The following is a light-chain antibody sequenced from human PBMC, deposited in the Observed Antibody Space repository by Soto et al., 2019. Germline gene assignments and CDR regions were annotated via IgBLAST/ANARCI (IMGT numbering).Light chain of an antibody. CDR2: EGS. Sequence: QSAPTQPASVSGSPGQSITISCTGTSSDVGSYNLVSWYQQHPGKAPKLMIYEGSKRPSGVSNRFSGSKSGNTASLTISGLQAEDEADYYCCSYAGSSTPQVFGSGTQLTVL. J-gene: IGLJ6*01. CDR3: CSYAGSSTPQV. V-gene: IGLV2-23*01. CDR1: SSDVGSYNL.